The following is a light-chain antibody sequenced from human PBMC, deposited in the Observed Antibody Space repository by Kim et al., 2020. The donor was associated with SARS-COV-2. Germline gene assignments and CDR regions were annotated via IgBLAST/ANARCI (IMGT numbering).Light chain of an antibody. Sequence: FTISCTGGSSNIGAGYDVHWYQQLPGTAPKLLIYDNSNRPSGVPDRFSGSKSGTSASMAITGLQAEDEADYYCQSYDSSLSALYVFGTGTKVTVL. CDR1: SSNIGAGYD. CDR3: QSYDSSLSALYV. CDR2: DNS. J-gene: IGLJ1*01. V-gene: IGLV1-40*01.